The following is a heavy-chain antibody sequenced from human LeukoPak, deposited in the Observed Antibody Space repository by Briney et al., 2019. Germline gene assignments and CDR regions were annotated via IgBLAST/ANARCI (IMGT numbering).Heavy chain of an antibody. V-gene: IGHV3-23*01. CDR1: GFTFSSYA. CDR3: ATYSNGRKGGYFDY. CDR2: ISGNGGST. Sequence: AGGSLRLSCAASGFTFSSYAMSWVRQARGKGLEWVSVISGNGGSTYYADSVKGRFTISRHISKNILYLQMDSLIPEDTAVYYCATYSNGRKGGYFDYWGQGTLVTVSS. J-gene: IGHJ4*02. D-gene: IGHD6-19*01.